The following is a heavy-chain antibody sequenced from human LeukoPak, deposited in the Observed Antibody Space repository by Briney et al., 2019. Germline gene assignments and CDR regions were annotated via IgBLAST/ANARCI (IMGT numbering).Heavy chain of an antibody. CDR1: GGSISSYY. CDR2: IYYSGST. D-gene: IGHD2-15*01. J-gene: IGHJ5*02. CDR3: ARVYCSGGSCYPGNNWFDP. Sequence: SETLSLTCTVSGGSISSYYWSWIRQPPGKGLEWIGYIYYSGSTNYNPSLKSRVTISVDTSKNQFSLKLSSVTAADTAVYYCARVYCSGGSCYPGNNWFDPWGQGTLVTVSS. V-gene: IGHV4-59*12.